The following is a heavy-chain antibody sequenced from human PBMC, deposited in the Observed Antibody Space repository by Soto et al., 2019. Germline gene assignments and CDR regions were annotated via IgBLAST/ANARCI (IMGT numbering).Heavy chain of an antibody. CDR1: GFTFSSYA. V-gene: IGHV3-23*01. D-gene: IGHD6-6*01. J-gene: IGHJ6*02. CDR3: AKARAARPFYGMDV. Sequence: GGSLRLSCAASGFTFSSYAMSWVRQAPGKGLEWVSAISGSGGSTYYADSVKGRFTISRDNSKNTLYLQMNSLRAEDTAVYYCAKARAARPFYGMDVWGQGTTVTVSS. CDR2: ISGSGGST.